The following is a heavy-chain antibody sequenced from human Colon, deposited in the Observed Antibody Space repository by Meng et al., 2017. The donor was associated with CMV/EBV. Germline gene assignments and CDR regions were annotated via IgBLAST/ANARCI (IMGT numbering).Heavy chain of an antibody. CDR2: ISAYNGNT. V-gene: IGHV1-18*01. CDR1: GDTFIDFG. CDR3: ATELSRGGY. Sequence: QVPLVQSGTEVRKPGAAVKVPCKASGDTFIDFGISWVRQAPGQGLEWMGWISAYNGNTNYAPEFQGRVTLTTDTSTTTDTSTTTVYMELRSLRSDDTAIYYCATELSRGGYWGQGTLVTVSS. J-gene: IGHJ4*02.